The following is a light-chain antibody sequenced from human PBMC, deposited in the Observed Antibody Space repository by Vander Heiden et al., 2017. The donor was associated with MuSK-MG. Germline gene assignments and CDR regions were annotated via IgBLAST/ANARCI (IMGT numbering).Light chain of an antibody. CDR3: QQKDYTPRT. CDR2: WAS. V-gene: IGKV4-1*01. J-gene: IGKJ1*01. CDR1: QNLLYRSNNKNY. Sequence: DTVTSQSTGTLALSLGVRATINGKSSQNLLYRSNNKNYFAWFQQKPGQPPKLLIYWASTRGSGVPDRFSGSGSGTDFTLTISSLQAEDVAVYYCQQKDYTPRTFGQGTKVEIK.